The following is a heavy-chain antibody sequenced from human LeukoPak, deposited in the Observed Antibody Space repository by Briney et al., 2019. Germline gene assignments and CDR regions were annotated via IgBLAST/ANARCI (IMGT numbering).Heavy chain of an antibody. CDR3: ARTEPRRGMDV. D-gene: IGHD1-14*01. J-gene: IGHJ6*04. V-gene: IGHV1-2*02. CDR2: INLNSGGT. Sequence: GASVKVSFKASGYTFTCYYMHRVRQAPGQGLERMGWINLNSGGTNYAQKFQGRVTMTRDTSISTAYMELSRLRADDTAVYYCARTEPRRGMDVWGKGTTVTVAS. CDR1: GYTFTCYY.